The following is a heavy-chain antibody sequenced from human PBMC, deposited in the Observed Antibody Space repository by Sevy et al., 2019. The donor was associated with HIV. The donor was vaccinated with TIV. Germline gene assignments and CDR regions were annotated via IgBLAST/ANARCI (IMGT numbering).Heavy chain of an antibody. J-gene: IGHJ6*02. Sequence: GGSLRLSCAASGFTFSDYYMSWIRQAPGKGLEWVSYISSSGSTIYYADSVKGRFTISRDNAKNSLYLQMNSLRAEDTAVYYCARDLSSDGYNSPYYYGMDVWGQRTTVTVSS. V-gene: IGHV3-11*01. CDR1: GFTFSDYY. D-gene: IGHD5-12*01. CDR3: ARDLSSDGYNSPYYYGMDV. CDR2: ISSSGSTI.